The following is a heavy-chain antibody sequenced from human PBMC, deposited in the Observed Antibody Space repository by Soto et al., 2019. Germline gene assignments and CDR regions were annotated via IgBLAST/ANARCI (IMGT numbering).Heavy chain of an antibody. CDR2: INHSGSN. J-gene: IGHJ4*02. CDR3: ARDYDSSGYYYGY. V-gene: IGHV4-34*01. D-gene: IGHD3-22*01. CDR1: GASVSTYY. Sequence: PSETLSLTCTVSGASVSTYYWSWIRQPPGTGLEWIGEINHSGSNNYNPSLKSRVTISVDTSKNQFALKLSSVTAADIAVYYCARDYDSSGYYYGYWGQGTLVTVSS.